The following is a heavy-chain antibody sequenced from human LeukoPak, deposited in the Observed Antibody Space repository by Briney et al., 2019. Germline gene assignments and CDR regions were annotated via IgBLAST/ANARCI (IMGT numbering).Heavy chain of an antibody. CDR1: GYSISSGYY. V-gene: IGHV4-38-2*02. CDR3: ARQGPDYGDYWFDP. D-gene: IGHD4-17*01. J-gene: IGHJ5*02. Sequence: NPSETLSLTCTVSGYSISSGYYWGWIRQPPGKGLEWIGSIYHSGSTYYNPSLKSRVTISIDTSKNQFSLKLSSVTAADTAVYYCARQGPDYGDYWFDPWGQGTLVTVSS. CDR2: IYHSGST.